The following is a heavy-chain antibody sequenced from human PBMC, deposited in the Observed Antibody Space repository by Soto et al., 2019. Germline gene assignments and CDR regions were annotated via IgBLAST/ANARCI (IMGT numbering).Heavy chain of an antibody. J-gene: IGHJ4*02. CDR1: GGSVSSGSYY. D-gene: IGHD3-22*01. CDR2: IYYSGST. Sequence: SETLTLTCTVAGGSVSSGSYYWSWIRQPPGKGLEWIGYIYYSGSTNYNPSLKSRLTITKDTSKNQVVLTLTNLDPVDTATYYCAYSDSSGPFEYWGQGTLVTVSS. CDR3: AYSDSSGPFEY. V-gene: IGHV4-61*01.